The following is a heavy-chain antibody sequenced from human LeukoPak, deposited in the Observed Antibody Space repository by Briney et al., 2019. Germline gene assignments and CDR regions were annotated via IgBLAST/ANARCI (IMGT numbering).Heavy chain of an antibody. CDR1: GFTFSTYW. J-gene: IGHJ4*02. Sequence: GGSLRLSCAASGFTFSTYWMTWVRQAPGKGLEWVANMKRDGSEIYYAGSVKGRFTISRDNAKNSLYLQMNSLRAEDTAVYYCARYTEYYFDYWGQGTLVSVSS. D-gene: IGHD2-2*02. CDR2: MKRDGSEI. V-gene: IGHV3-7*01. CDR3: ARYTEYYFDY.